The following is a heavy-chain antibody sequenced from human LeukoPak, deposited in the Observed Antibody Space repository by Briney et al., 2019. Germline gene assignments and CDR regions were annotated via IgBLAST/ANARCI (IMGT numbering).Heavy chain of an antibody. V-gene: IGHV4-4*07. CDR1: GGSISSYY. D-gene: IGHD1-7*01. CDR2: IYTSGST. J-gene: IGHJ4*02. CDR3: ALTGITGTSRFDY. Sequence: SETLSLTCTVSGGSISSYYWSWIRQAAGKGLEWIGRIYTSGSTNYNPSLKSRVTISVDKSKNQFSLKLSSVTAADTAVYYCALTGITGTSRFDYWGQGTLVTVSS.